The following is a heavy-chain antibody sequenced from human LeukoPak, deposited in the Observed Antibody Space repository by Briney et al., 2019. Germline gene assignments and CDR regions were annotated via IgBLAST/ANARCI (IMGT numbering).Heavy chain of an antibody. V-gene: IGHV3-7*05. CDR3: ARTLVYNYGRAVYFDY. Sequence: PGGSLRLSCAASGFTFSSYWMSWVRQAPGKGLEWVANIMQDGSEKYYVDSVKGRFTISRDNAKNSLYLQMNSLRAEDTAVYYCARTLVYNYGRAVYFDYWGQGTLVPVSS. CDR2: IMQDGSEK. CDR1: GFTFSSYW. J-gene: IGHJ4*02. D-gene: IGHD3-10*02.